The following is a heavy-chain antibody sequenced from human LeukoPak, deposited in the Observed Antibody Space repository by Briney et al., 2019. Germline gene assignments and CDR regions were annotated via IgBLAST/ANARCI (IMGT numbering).Heavy chain of an antibody. D-gene: IGHD6-13*01. J-gene: IGHJ4*02. CDR3: ARDEQQLSLYYFDY. V-gene: IGHV3-33*08. CDR2: IWYDGSNK. CDR1: GFTVSNNY. Sequence: GGSLRLSCAASGFTVSNNYMSWVRQAPGKGLEWVAVIWYDGSNKYYADSVKGRFTISGDNSKNTLYLQMNSPRAEDTAVYYCARDEQQLSLYYFDYWGQGTLVTVSS.